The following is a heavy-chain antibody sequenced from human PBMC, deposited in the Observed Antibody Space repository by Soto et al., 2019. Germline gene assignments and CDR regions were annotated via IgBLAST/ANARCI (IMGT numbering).Heavy chain of an antibody. V-gene: IGHV6-1*01. Sequence: KQSQTLSLTCAISGDSVSSSSVTWNWIRQSPSRGLEWLGRTYYRSKWYNDYAVSVKSRITIAPDTSNNHFSLQMNSVPPEDTAVNYCTRRGAAVSVKLFHYWGQGTLVTVSS. CDR2: TYYRSKWYN. D-gene: IGHD6-13*01. CDR1: GDSVSSSSVT. J-gene: IGHJ4*02. CDR3: TRRGAAVSVKLFHY.